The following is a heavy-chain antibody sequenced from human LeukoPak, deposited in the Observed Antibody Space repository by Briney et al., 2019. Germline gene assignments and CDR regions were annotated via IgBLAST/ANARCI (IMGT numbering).Heavy chain of an antibody. D-gene: IGHD3-22*01. CDR3: AKGYTDRSGYYYYPGFDY. Sequence: SGGSLRLSCAASGFTFSSYGMHWVRQAPGKGLEWVAFKRCDGSNKYYADSVKGRFTISRDNSKNTLYLQMNSLRAEDTAVYYCAKGYTDRSGYYYYPGFDYWGQGTLVTVSS. CDR1: GFTFSSYG. V-gene: IGHV3-30*02. CDR2: KRCDGSNK. J-gene: IGHJ4*02.